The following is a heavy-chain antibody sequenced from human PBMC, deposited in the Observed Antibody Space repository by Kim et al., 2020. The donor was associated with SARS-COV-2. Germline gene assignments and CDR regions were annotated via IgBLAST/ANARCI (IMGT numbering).Heavy chain of an antibody. V-gene: IGHV3-23*01. CDR3: ANSWAAGTSCYYYGMDV. D-gene: IGHD6-13*01. CDR1: GFTFSSYA. J-gene: IGHJ6*01. Sequence: GGSLRLSCAASGFTFSSYAMSWVRQAPGKGLEWVSAISGSGGSTYYADSVKGRFTISRDNSKNTLYLQMNSLRAEDTAVYYCANSWAAGTSCYYYGMDVWGQGTTVTVSS. CDR2: ISGSGGST.